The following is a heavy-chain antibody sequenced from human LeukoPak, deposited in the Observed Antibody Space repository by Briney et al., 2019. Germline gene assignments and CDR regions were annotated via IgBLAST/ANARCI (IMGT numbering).Heavy chain of an antibody. Sequence: GGSLRLSCAASGFSFSSYAMHWVRQAPAKGLEWVAFMLYDGTKEHYAASLKGRFTTPRDNSMNTLYLQINSLGPEDTAVYYCAKDRYGSGNNYLDAWGQGTLVTVSS. D-gene: IGHD3-10*01. J-gene: IGHJ4*02. CDR2: MLYDGTKE. V-gene: IGHV3-30*18. CDR3: AKDRYGSGNNYLDA. CDR1: GFSFSSYA.